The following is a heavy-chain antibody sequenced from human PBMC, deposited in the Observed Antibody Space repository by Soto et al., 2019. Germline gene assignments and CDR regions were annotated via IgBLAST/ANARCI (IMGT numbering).Heavy chain of an antibody. D-gene: IGHD4-17*01. CDR3: AKDLQSYGDYDYYCYGMDV. J-gene: IGHJ6*04. CDR2: ISYAGTNK. CDR1: GFTFSTYG. V-gene: IGHV3-30*18. Sequence: QVQLVESGGGEVQPGRSLTISCAASGFTFSTYGMHWVRQTPGKGLAWVAVISYAGTNKFYSDSVKGRLTISRDNFKNTLTLQMNSLRADDTAVYSCAKDLQSYGDYDYYCYGMDVWGIGTRVTVSS.